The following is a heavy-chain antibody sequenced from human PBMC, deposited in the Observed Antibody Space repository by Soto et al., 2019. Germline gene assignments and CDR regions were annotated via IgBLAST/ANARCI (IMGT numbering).Heavy chain of an antibody. D-gene: IGHD1-26*01. CDR3: ARYSGKYQGPIDY. V-gene: IGHV3-30*03. CDR1: GFTFSHYS. Sequence: QVQLVESGGGVVQPGRSLRLSCAASGFTFSHYSIHWVRQAPGKGLEWLAVISYDGSNKHYADSVKGRFTVSRDNSKNTLYLQMNSLRAEDMAVYFCARYSGKYQGPIDYWGQGTLVTVST. J-gene: IGHJ4*02. CDR2: ISYDGSNK.